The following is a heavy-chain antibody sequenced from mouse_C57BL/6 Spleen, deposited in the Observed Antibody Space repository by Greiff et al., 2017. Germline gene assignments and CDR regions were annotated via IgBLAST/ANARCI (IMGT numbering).Heavy chain of an antibody. CDR2: ISYDGSN. CDR1: GYSITSGYY. D-gene: IGHD1-1*01. CDR3: STAFYCYGSSPFYYAIDY. V-gene: IGHV3-6*01. Sequence: ESGPGLVKPSPSLSLTCSVTGYSITSGYYWNWIRQFPGNKLEWMGYISYDGSNNYNPSLKNQISITRDTSKNQFFLKLNPVTSEDTATSYCSTAFYCYGSSPFYYAIDYWGQGTSLTVSS. J-gene: IGHJ4*01.